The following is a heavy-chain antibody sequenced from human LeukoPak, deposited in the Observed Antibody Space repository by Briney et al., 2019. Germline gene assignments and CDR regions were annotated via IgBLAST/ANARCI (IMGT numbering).Heavy chain of an antibody. CDR1: GGSFSGYY. Sequence: SETLSLTCAVYGGSFSGYYWSWIRQPPGKGLEWIGEINHSGSTNYNLSLKSRVTISVDTSKNQFSLKLSSVTAADTAVYYCARSGYGSSWYFDYWGQGTLVTVSS. D-gene: IGHD6-13*01. V-gene: IGHV4-34*01. CDR3: ARSGYGSSWYFDY. CDR2: INHSGST. J-gene: IGHJ4*02.